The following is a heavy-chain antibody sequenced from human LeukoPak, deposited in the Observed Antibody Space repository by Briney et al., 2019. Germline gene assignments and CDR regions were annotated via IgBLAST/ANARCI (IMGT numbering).Heavy chain of an antibody. CDR3: ARDDYYDSSAYRENPLDA. J-gene: IGHJ3*01. V-gene: IGHV1-46*01. CDR1: GYTFTNYF. CDR2: ISASTGST. D-gene: IGHD3-22*01. Sequence: ASVRVSREASGYTFTNYFIHWVRPAPGHGLEWMGVISASTGSTSYAQKFQGRVTITADESTITLYMELRSLRSEDTAIYYCARDDYYDSSAYRENPLDAWGQGTMVTVSS.